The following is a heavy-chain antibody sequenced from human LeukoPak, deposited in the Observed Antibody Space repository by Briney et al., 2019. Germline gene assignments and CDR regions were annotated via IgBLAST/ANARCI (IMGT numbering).Heavy chain of an antibody. D-gene: IGHD6-19*01. CDR3: AKRSGYTTGWFFGF. J-gene: IGHJ4*02. CDR1: GFSFSSYA. Sequence: PGGSLRLSWAASGFSFSSYAMSWVRQAPGKGLEWVSSISGSGDNTYYAESVKGRFTISRDNSKNTLFLQMNSLRAEDTAVFYCAKRSGYTTGWFFGFWGQGTLVTVSS. V-gene: IGHV3-23*01. CDR2: ISGSGDNT.